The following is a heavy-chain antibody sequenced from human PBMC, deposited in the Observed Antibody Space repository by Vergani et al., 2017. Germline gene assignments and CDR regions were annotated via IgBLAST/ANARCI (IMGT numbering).Heavy chain of an antibody. Sequence: VQLVQSGAEVRKPGASVTVSCTASGYIFKNYYIHWLRQAPGQAFEWMGILNPTTGHTTAAQKFKGRVDMTRDPSTYTSTRTVQMTLSSLRSEDTAVYYCARAIGYWAGAGCREYYFDHWGQGTRVTVSS. D-gene: IGHD2-8*02. CDR1: GYIFKNYY. CDR3: ARAIGYWAGAGCREYYFDH. CDR2: LNPTTGHT. V-gene: IGHV1-46*02. J-gene: IGHJ5*02.